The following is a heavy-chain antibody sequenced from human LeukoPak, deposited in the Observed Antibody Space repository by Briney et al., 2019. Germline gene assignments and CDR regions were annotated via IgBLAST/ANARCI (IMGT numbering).Heavy chain of an antibody. CDR1: GYSISSGYY. CDR2: IYHSRST. V-gene: IGHV4-38-2*01. J-gene: IGHJ4*02. Sequence: PSETLSLTCAVSGYSISSGYYWARIRQPPGKGLEWIGSIYHSRSTYYNPSLKSRVTISVDTSKNQFSLKLSSVTAADTAVYYCARPRVGATTYFDYWGQGTLVSVSS. CDR3: ARPRVGATTYFDY. D-gene: IGHD1-26*01.